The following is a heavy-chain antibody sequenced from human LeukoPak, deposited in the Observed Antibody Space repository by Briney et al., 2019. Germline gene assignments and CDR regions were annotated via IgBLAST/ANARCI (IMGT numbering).Heavy chain of an antibody. V-gene: IGHV3-7*01. D-gene: IGHD3-16*01. CDR3: ARPQGAKFDY. Sequence: GGSLRLSCAASGFTFSRYGMSWVRQAPGKGLEWVANIKQDGGEKYYVDSVRGRFTISRDNAKNSLYLQMNSLRAEDTAVYYCARPQGAKFDYWGQGTLVTVSS. CDR2: IKQDGGEK. CDR1: GFTFSRYG. J-gene: IGHJ4*02.